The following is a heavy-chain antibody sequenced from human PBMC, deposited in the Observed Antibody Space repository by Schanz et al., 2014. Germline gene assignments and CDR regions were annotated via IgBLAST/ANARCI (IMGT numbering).Heavy chain of an antibody. CDR2: IKKDGSEK. Sequence: EVQLVESGGGLVQPGGSLRLSCAASGFSFTTYAMTWVRQAPGKGLEWVANIKKDGSEKYYVDSVKGRFTISRDNAKNTLYLQMNSLRAEDTAVYYCVRDSFFAFDYWGQGTLVTVSS. V-gene: IGHV3-7*01. D-gene: IGHD3-3*01. J-gene: IGHJ4*02. CDR3: VRDSFFAFDY. CDR1: GFSFTTYA.